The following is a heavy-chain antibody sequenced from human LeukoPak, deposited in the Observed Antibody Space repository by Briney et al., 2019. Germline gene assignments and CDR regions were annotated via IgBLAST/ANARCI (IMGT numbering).Heavy chain of an antibody. CDR2: ISSSSSYI. D-gene: IGHD1-1*01. Sequence: PGGSLRLSCAASGFTFSSYSMNWVRQAPGKGLEWVSSISSSSSYIYYADSVKGRFTISRDNAKNSLYLQMNSLRAEDTAVYYCARATGTTGTPDYWGQGTLVTVSS. CDR3: ARATGTTGTPDY. V-gene: IGHV3-21*01. CDR1: GFTFSSYS. J-gene: IGHJ4*02.